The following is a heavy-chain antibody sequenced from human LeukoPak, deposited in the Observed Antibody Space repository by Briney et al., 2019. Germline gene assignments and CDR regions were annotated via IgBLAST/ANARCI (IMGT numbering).Heavy chain of an antibody. Sequence: SETLSLTCTVSGGSISSYYWSWIRQPPGKGLEWIGYIYYSGSTNYNPSLKSRVTISLDTSKNQFSLKLCSVTAADTAVYYCARYQLYSGTYYWFDPWGQGTLVTVSS. J-gene: IGHJ5*02. V-gene: IGHV4-59*01. CDR1: GGSISSYY. CDR3: ARYQLYSGTYYWFDP. D-gene: IGHD1-26*01. CDR2: IYYSGST.